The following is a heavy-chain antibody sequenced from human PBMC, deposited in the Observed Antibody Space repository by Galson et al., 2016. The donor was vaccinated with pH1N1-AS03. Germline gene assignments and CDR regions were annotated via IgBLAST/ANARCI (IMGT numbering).Heavy chain of an antibody. V-gene: IGHV6-1*01. Sequence: CAISGDSVSSNTAAWNWIRQSPSRGLEWLGRTYYRSKWYKWYNDYAVSVESRITINPDTSKNQCSLQLNSVTPEDTAVYYCARDHLGAGPAFDYWGQGTLVTVSS. CDR3: ARDHLGAGPAFDY. D-gene: IGHD1-26*01. J-gene: IGHJ4*02. CDR2: TYYRSKWYKWYN. CDR1: GDSVSSNTAA.